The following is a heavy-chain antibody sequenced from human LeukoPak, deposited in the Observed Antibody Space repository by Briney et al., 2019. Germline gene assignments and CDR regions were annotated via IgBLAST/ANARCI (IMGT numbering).Heavy chain of an antibody. Sequence: GGSLRLSCAASGFTFSSYGMHWVRQAPGKGLEWVAFIRYDGSNKYYADSVKGRFTISRDNSKNALYLQMNSLRAEDTAVYYCAKDSSGGYYYYYMDVWGKGTTVTISS. CDR1: GFTFSSYG. J-gene: IGHJ6*03. V-gene: IGHV3-30*02. CDR2: IRYDGSNK. CDR3: AKDSSGGYYYYYMDV. D-gene: IGHD6-19*01.